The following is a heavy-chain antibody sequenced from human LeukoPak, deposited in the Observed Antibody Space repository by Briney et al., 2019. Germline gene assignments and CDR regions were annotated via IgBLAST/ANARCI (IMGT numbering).Heavy chain of an antibody. V-gene: IGHV1-2*02. CDR3: PLVTAGNWWFDP. D-gene: IGHD2-21*02. J-gene: IGHJ5*02. Sequence: ASVKVFCKASGYTFTGYYVHWVRQAPGQGLEWMGWINPNSGGTNYAQKLQGRVTLTRDTSISTGYMELSSLRSDDTAVYYCPLVTAGNWWFDPWGQGTLVTVSS. CDR1: GYTFTGYY. CDR2: INPNSGGT.